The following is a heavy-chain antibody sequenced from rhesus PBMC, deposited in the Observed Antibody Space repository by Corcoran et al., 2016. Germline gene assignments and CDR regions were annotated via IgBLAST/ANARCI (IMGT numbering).Heavy chain of an antibody. CDR3: ARNSYSSQMYYFDY. V-gene: IGHV4S7*01. J-gene: IGHJ4*01. D-gene: IGHD4-23*01. CDR1: GGSISSGYG. CDR2: IYVSSGNT. Sequence: QVQLQESGPGLVKSSETLSLTCAVSGGSISSGYGWSWNRQPPGKWLEWIGYIYVSSGNTYYNPSRKSRVTISKDPSKNQFSLKLSSVTAADTAVYYCARNSYSSQMYYFDYWGQGVLVTVSS.